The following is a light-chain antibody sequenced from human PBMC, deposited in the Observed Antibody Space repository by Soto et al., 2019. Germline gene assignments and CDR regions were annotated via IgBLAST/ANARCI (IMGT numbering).Light chain of an antibody. CDR2: KAS. CDR1: QSISSW. Sequence: DIQMTQSLSTLSASVGDRVTITCRASQSISSWLAWYQQKPGKAPKLLIYKASSLESGVPSRFSGSGSGTEFTLTISSLQPDDFATYYCQQYTSYPLTFGGGTKVEIK. V-gene: IGKV1-5*03. CDR3: QQYTSYPLT. J-gene: IGKJ4*01.